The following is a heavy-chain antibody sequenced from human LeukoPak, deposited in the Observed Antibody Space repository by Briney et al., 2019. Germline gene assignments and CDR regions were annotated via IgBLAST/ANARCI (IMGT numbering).Heavy chain of an antibody. D-gene: IGHD2-15*01. J-gene: IGHJ4*02. CDR2: IYYSEST. Sequence: SETLSLTCTVSGGSISRCYWSWIRQPPGKGLEWIGYIYYSESTNYNPSLKSRVTISVDTSKNQFSLKLSSVTAADTAVYYCARLSGGSWTGYYFDYWGQGTLVTVSS. CDR1: GGSISRCY. CDR3: ARLSGGSWTGYYFDY. V-gene: IGHV4-59*01.